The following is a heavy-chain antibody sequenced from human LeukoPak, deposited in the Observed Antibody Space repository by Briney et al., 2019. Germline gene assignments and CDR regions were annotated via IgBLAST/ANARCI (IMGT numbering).Heavy chain of an antibody. Sequence: PSETLSLTCAVYGGSFSGYYWSWIRQPPGKGLEWIGEINHSGSTNYNPSLKSRVTISVDTSKNQFSLKLSSVTAADTAVYYCASMDCTNGVCGGEDYWGQGTLVTVSS. D-gene: IGHD2-8*01. CDR2: INHSGST. J-gene: IGHJ4*02. V-gene: IGHV4-34*01. CDR1: GGSFSGYY. CDR3: ASMDCTNGVCGGEDY.